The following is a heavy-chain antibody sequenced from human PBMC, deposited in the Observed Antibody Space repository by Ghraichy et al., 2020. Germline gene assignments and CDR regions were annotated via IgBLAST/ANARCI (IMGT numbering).Heavy chain of an antibody. J-gene: IGHJ6*02. CDR2: IYYSGST. CDR1: GGSISSSSYY. V-gene: IGHV4-39*01. Sequence: SETLSLTCTVSGGSISSSSYYWGWIRQPPGKGLEWIGSIYYSGSTYYNPSLKSRVTISVDTSKNQFSLKLSSVTAADTAVYYCASPSGYYGMDVWGQGTTVTVSS. CDR3: ASPSGYYGMDV.